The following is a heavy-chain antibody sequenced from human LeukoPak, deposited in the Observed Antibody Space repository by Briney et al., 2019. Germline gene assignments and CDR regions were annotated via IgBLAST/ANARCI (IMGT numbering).Heavy chain of an antibody. CDR1: GFTFSSYE. CDR2: ISSSGSTI. Sequence: AGSLRLSCAASGFTFSSYEMNWLRQAPGKGREWVSYISSSGSTIYYADSVKGRFTISRDNAKNSLYLQMNSLRAEDTAVYYCAELGITMIGGVWEKGTTVTISS. J-gene: IGHJ6*04. D-gene: IGHD3-10*02. CDR3: AELGITMIGGV. V-gene: IGHV3-48*03.